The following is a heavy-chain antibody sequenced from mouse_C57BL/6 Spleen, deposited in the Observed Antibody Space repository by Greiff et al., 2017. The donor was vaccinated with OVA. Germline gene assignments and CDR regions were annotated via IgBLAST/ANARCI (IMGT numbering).Heavy chain of an antibody. CDR3: ARGHTTVVAPYFDV. J-gene: IGHJ1*03. CDR2: INPNNGGT. Sequence: EVKLQESGPELVKPGASVKIPCKASGYTFTDYYMNWVKQSHGKSLEWIGDINPNNGGTSYNQKFKGKATLTVDKSSSTAYMELRSLTSEDSAVYYCARGHTTVVAPYFDVWGTGTTVTVSS. D-gene: IGHD1-1*01. CDR1: GYTFTDYY. V-gene: IGHV1-26*01.